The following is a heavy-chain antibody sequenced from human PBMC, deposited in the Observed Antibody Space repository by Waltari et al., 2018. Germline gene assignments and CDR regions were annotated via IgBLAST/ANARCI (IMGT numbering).Heavy chain of an antibody. CDR3: ARVTTAYPPGGLYVDS. CDR1: GASIEAGLVY. CDR2: TYANGGP. D-gene: IGHD3-9*01. Sequence: QVQLQESGPGLVEPSQTLSLTCTVSGASIEAGLVYWPWIRQPAGKGPEWGGRTYANGGPDYNPSLKSRLTISVQRAKNQFTLHLASVTASDTAVYYCARVTTAYPPGGLYVDSWGQGTQVTVSS. J-gene: IGHJ4*02. V-gene: IGHV4-61*02.